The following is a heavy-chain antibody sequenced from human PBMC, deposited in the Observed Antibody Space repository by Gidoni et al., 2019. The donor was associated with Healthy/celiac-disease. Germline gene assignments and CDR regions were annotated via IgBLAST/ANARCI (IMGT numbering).Heavy chain of an antibody. J-gene: IGHJ3*02. CDR2: IWNDGSNK. V-gene: IGHV3-33*01. CDR1: GFTFSSYG. CDR3: ARRLGELSLYMDAFDI. Sequence: QVQLVESGGGVVQPGRSLRLSCAASGFTFSSYGMHWVRQAPGKGLEWVAVIWNDGSNKYYADSVKGRFTISRDNSKNTLYLQMNSLRAEDTAVYYCARRLGELSLYMDAFDIWGQGTMVTVSS. D-gene: IGHD3-16*02.